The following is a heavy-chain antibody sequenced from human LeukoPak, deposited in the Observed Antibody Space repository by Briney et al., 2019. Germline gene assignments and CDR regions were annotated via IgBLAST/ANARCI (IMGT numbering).Heavy chain of an antibody. V-gene: IGHV4-34*01. Sequence: SETLSLTCAVYGGSSSGYYWSWIRQPPGKGLEWIGEINHSGSTNYNPSLKSRVTISVDTSKNQFSLKLSSVTAADTAVYYCARRAEQWLVLSLDFWGQGILVTVSS. CDR3: ARRAEQWLVLSLDF. CDR2: INHSGST. CDR1: GGSSSGYY. J-gene: IGHJ4*02. D-gene: IGHD6-19*01.